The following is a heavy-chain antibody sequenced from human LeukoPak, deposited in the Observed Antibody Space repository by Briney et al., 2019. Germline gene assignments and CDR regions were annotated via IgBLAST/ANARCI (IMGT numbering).Heavy chain of an antibody. CDR3: ARVFAYYCSGGSCYDRNWFDP. J-gene: IGHJ5*02. CDR2: IYYSGST. V-gene: IGHV4-39*07. Sequence: PSETLSLTCTVSGGSISSSSYYWGWIRQPPGKGLEWIGSIYYSGSTYYNPSLKSRVTISVDTSKNQFSLKLSSVTAADTAVYYCARVFAYYCSGGSCYDRNWFDPWGQGTLVTVSS. CDR1: GGSISSSSYY. D-gene: IGHD2-15*01.